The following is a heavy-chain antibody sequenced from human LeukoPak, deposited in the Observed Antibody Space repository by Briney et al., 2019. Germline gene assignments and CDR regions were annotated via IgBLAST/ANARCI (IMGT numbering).Heavy chain of an antibody. CDR1: GYSFTSYW. J-gene: IGHJ4*02. CDR3: ARFATTVTNYFDY. CDR2: IYPGDSDT. V-gene: IGHV5-51*01. Sequence: GESLKISCKGSGYSFTSYWTGWVRQMPGKGLEWMGIIYPGDSDTRYSPSFQGQVTISADKSISTAYLQWSSLKASDTAMYYCARFATTVTNYFDYWGQGTLVTVSS. D-gene: IGHD4-17*01.